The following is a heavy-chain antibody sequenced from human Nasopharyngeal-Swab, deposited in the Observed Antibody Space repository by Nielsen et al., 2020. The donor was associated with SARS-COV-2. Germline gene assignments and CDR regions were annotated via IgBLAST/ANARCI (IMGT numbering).Heavy chain of an antibody. Sequence: ASVKVSCKASGYTFTSYGIRWVRQAPGQGLEWMGWISAYNGNTNYAQKLQGRVTMTTYTSTSTAYMELRSLRSADTAVYYCARDDSSNYDFWSGYHTSFDYWGQGTLVTVSS. CDR2: ISAYNGNT. V-gene: IGHV1-18*01. CDR1: GYTFTSYG. D-gene: IGHD3-3*01. J-gene: IGHJ4*02. CDR3: ARDDSSNYDFWSGYHTSFDY.